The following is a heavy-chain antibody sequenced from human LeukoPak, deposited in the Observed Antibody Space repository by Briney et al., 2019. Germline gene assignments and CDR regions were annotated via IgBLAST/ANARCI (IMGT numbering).Heavy chain of an antibody. J-gene: IGHJ4*02. Sequence: GGSLRLSCAASGFTVSSNYMSWVRQAPGKGLEWVSVIYSGGSTYYADSVKGRFTISRDKSKNTLYLQMNSLRVEDTAVYYCARVSVRYYFDSWGQGSLVTVSS. CDR3: ARVSVRYYFDS. V-gene: IGHV3-53*01. CDR2: IYSGGST. CDR1: GFTVSSNY.